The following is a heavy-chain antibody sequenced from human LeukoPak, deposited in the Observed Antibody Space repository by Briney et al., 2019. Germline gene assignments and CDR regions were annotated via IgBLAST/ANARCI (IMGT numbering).Heavy chain of an antibody. CDR1: GYTFTGYY. J-gene: IGHJ4*02. V-gene: IGHV1-2*02. Sequence: ASVKVFCKASGYTFTGYYMHWVRQAPGQGVEWMGWISPNSGGTNYAQKFQGRVTMTRDTSISTAYMELSRLRSDDTAVYYCAREEYGDSTFFVYWGQGTLVTVSS. CDR3: AREEYGDSTFFVY. D-gene: IGHD4-17*01. CDR2: ISPNSGGT.